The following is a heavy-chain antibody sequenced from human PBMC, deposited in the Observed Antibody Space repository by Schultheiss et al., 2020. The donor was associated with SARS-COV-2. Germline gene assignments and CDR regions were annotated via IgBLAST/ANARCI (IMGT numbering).Heavy chain of an antibody. CDR1: GGSISSSSYY. V-gene: IGHV4-39*01. CDR3: ARQAVVVLGWFDP. Sequence: SETLSLTCSVSGGSISSSSYYWVWIRQPPGKGLEWMGYIYHSGSTYYNPSLKSRVTMSVDTSKNQFSLKLSSVTAADTAVYYCARQAVVVLGWFDPWGQGTLVTVSS. D-gene: IGHD2-15*01. CDR2: IYHSGST. J-gene: IGHJ5*02.